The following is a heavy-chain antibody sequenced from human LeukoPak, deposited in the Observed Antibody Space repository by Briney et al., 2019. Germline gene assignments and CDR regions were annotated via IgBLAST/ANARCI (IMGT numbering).Heavy chain of an antibody. J-gene: IGHJ6*03. Sequence: GASVKVSCKASGYTFTDYYMHWVQQAPGKGLEWMGRVDPEDGETIYAEKFQGRVTMTRDTSTSTVYMELSSLRSEDTAVYYCARDLSRQWLVLGVSYYYMDVWGKGTTVTVSS. CDR3: ARDLSRQWLVLGVSYYYMDV. D-gene: IGHD6-19*01. V-gene: IGHV1-69-2*01. CDR1: GYTFTDYY. CDR2: VDPEDGET.